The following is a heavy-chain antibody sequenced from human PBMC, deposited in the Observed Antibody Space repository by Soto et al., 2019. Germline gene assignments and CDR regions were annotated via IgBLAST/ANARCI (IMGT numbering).Heavy chain of an antibody. V-gene: IGHV4-39*01. Sequence: QLLESGPGLVKPSETLSLTCTVSGGSISSSSYYWGWIRQPPGKGLEWIGSIYYSGSTYYNPSLKSRVTISVDTSKNQFSLKLSSVTAADTAVYYCARQEGGNWFDPWGQGTLVTVSS. J-gene: IGHJ5*02. CDR2: IYYSGST. CDR1: GGSISSSSYY. CDR3: ARQEGGNWFDP.